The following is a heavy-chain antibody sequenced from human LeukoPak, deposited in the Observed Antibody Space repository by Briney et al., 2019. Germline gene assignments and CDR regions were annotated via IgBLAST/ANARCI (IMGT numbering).Heavy chain of an antibody. Sequence: GGSLRLSCTASGFIVSSSYMSWVRQAPGKGPEWVSIIYSDQRTFYADSVKGRFTISRDDSPNMVLLQMDSLRVEDTARYYCARDSAFSSYSHWGQGALVTVSS. CDR1: GFIVSSSY. CDR2: IYSDQRT. D-gene: IGHD2-15*01. CDR3: ARDSAFSSYSH. J-gene: IGHJ1*01. V-gene: IGHV3-53*01.